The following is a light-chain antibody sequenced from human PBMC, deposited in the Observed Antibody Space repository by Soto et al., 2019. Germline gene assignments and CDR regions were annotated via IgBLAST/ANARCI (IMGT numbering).Light chain of an antibody. CDR2: GAS. J-gene: IGKJ5*01. V-gene: IGKV3-20*01. Sequence: EIVLTQSPGTLSLSPGERATLSCRASQSVSSSYLAWYQQKPGQAPRLLIYGASSRATGIPDSFSGSGSGTGFTLTISRLEPDDFAVYYCQQYGSSPITFGHGTRLDIK. CDR3: QQYGSSPIT. CDR1: QSVSSSY.